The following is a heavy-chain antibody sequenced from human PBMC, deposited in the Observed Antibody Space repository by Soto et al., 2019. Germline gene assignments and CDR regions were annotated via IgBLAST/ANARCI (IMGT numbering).Heavy chain of an antibody. CDR1: GGSFSGYY. V-gene: IGHV4-34*01. J-gene: IGHJ4*02. CDR2: INHSGST. CDR3: ARGRKWLQLNYFDY. D-gene: IGHD1-1*01. Sequence: QVQLQQWGAGLLKPSETLSLTCAVYGGSFSGYYWSWIRQPLGKGLEWIGEINHSGSTNYNPSLKSRVTISVDTSKNQFSLKLSSVTAADTAVYYCARGRKWLQLNYFDYWGQGTLVTVSS.